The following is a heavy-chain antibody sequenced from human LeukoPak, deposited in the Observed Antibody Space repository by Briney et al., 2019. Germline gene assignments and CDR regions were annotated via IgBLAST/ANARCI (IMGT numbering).Heavy chain of an antibody. J-gene: IGHJ5*02. CDR3: TTLSYAAAPT. V-gene: IGHV3-15*01. CDR2: VRSETDGWTT. D-gene: IGHD2-2*01. CDR1: GFTFSNAW. Sequence: PGRSLRLSCAASGFTFSNAWMSWVRQAPGKGLEWVSRVRSETDGWTTDYAAPVQGRFTISRDDSKNTLYLQMNSLETDDTAVYYCTTLSYAAAPTWGQGTLVTVSS.